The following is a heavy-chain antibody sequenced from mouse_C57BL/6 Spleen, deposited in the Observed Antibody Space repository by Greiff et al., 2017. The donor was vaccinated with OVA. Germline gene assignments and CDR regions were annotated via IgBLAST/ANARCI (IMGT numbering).Heavy chain of an antibody. V-gene: IGHV1-81*01. CDR3: ARPYYYGSSYVDYFDY. Sequence: QVQLKESGAELARPGASVKLSCKASGYTFTSYGISWVKQRTGQGLEWIGEIYPRSGNTYYNEKFKGKATLTADKSSSTAYMELRSLTSEDSAVYFCARPYYYGSSYVDYFDYWGQGTTLTVSS. CDR2: IYPRSGNT. J-gene: IGHJ2*01. CDR1: GYTFTSYG. D-gene: IGHD1-1*01.